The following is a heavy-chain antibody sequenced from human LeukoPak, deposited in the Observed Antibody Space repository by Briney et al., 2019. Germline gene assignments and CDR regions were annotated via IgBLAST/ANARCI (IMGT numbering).Heavy chain of an antibody. V-gene: IGHV1-46*01. D-gene: IGHD3-22*01. J-gene: IGHJ4*02. CDR2: INPSGGST. CDR1: GYTFTSYY. CDR3: ARDSRPSYDSSAYYYPGDY. Sequence: ASVKVSCKASGYTFTSYYIHWVRQAPRQGLEWMAIINPSGGSTTYAQKFQGRFTMTRETSTSTVYMELSSLRSEDTAVYYCARDSRPSYDSSAYYYPGDYWGQGTLVTVSS.